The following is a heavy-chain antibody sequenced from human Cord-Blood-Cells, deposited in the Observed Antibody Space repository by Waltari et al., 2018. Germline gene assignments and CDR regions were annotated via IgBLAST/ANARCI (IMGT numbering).Heavy chain of an antibody. V-gene: IGHV1-24*01. Sequence: QVQLVQSGAEVKKPGASVKVSCKVSGYTLTELSMHWVRQAPGKGLEWMGGFDPEDGETIYAQKCQGRVTMTEDTSTDTAYMELSSLRSEDTAVYYCATGKVSVVISSPTFDYWGQGTLVTVSS. J-gene: IGHJ4*02. CDR2: FDPEDGET. CDR1: GYTLTELS. CDR3: ATGKVSVVISSPTFDY. D-gene: IGHD3-22*01.